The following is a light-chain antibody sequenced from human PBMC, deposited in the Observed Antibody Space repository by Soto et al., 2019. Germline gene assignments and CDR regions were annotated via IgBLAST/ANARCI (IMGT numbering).Light chain of an antibody. J-gene: IGLJ2*01. CDR1: SGSIASNY. CDR3: QSYDSSNREV. Sequence: NFMLTQPHSMSESPGKTVTISCTRSSGSIASNYVQWYQQRPGSAPTTVIYEDNHRPSGVPDRFSGSIDSSSNSASLTISGLKTEDEADYYCQSYDSSNREVFGGGTKVTVL. CDR2: EDN. V-gene: IGLV6-57*04.